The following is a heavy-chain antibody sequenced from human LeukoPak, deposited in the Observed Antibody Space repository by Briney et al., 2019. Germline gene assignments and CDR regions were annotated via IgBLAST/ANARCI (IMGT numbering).Heavy chain of an antibody. CDR3: ARGPLGTGAFDI. Sequence: PSETLSLTCSVSGGSISRYYWSWIRQPPGKGLEWIGYISYSGSTNYNPSLKSRVAISVDTSKNQFSVKLSSVTAADTAVYYCARGPLGTGAFDIWGQGTMVTVSS. J-gene: IGHJ3*02. CDR2: ISYSGST. V-gene: IGHV4-59*01. CDR1: GGSISRYY. D-gene: IGHD6-13*01.